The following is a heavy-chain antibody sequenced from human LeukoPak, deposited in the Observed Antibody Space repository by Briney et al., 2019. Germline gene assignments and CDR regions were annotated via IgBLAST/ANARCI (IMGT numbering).Heavy chain of an antibody. CDR1: GFTFSSYG. D-gene: IGHD5-12*01. CDR3: ARDASGYDSPQYYSDY. J-gene: IGHJ4*02. V-gene: IGHV3-33*01. Sequence: HPGGSLRLSCAASGFTFSSYGMHWVRQAPGKGLEWMAVIWYDGSNKYYADSVKGRFTISRDNSKNTLYLQMNSLRAEDTAVYYCARDASGYDSPQYYSDYWGQGTLVTVSS. CDR2: IWYDGSNK.